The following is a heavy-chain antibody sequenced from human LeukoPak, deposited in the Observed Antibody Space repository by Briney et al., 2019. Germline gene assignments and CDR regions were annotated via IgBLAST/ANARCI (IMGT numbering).Heavy chain of an antibody. CDR3: ARVAPGADDYHFDY. J-gene: IGHJ4*02. D-gene: IGHD1-26*01. V-gene: IGHV3-48*01. Sequence: PGGSLRLSCAASGFTLSSYSMNWVRQAPGKGLEWVSYISRSSSTSYYADSVKGRFAISRDNAKNSLYLQMNSLRAEDTAVYYCARVAPGADDYHFDYWGQGTLVTVSS. CDR2: ISRSSSTS. CDR1: GFTLSSYS.